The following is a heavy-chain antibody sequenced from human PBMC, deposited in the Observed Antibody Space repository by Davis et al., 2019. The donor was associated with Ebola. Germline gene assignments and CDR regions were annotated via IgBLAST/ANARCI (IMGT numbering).Heavy chain of an antibody. V-gene: IGHV1-2*02. CDR2: INPNSGGT. CDR3: ARGSKDYNNSGFDR. J-gene: IGHJ4*02. Sequence: ASVKVSCKASGYTFTGYYMHWVRQAPGQGLEWMGWINPNSGGTNYAQKFQGRVTMTRDTSISTAYMDLSRLRSDDTAVYYCARGSKDYNNSGFDRWGQGTLVIVSS. CDR1: GYTFTGYY. D-gene: IGHD4-11*01.